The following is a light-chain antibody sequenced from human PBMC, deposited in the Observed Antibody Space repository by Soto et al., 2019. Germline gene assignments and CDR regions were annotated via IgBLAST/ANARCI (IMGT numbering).Light chain of an antibody. J-gene: IGLJ2*01. CDR1: SSNIGTNT. CDR3: ASWDDSLNGPV. Sequence: QSVLTQPTSASGAPGQRVTISCSGSSSNIGTNTVNWYQHLPGAAPKLLIYSNNQRPSGVPDRFSGSKSATSASLAISGLQSEDEADYYCASWDDSLNGPVFGGGTKLTVL. CDR2: SNN. V-gene: IGLV1-44*01.